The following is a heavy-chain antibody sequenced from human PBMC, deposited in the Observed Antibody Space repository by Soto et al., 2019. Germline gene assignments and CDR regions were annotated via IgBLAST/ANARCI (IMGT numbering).Heavy chain of an antibody. CDR1: GGTISSGGFF. J-gene: IGHJ3*01. D-gene: IGHD2-2*01. CDR2: ISYSGST. CDR3: ARLSCSCNICSFGGSFDV. Sequence: SETLSLTCTVSGGTISSGGFFWTWMRQHPGEGLEWIGYISYSGSTYYNPSLNSRVTISLDTSNNQFSLKLSSVTAADTAAYCCARLSCSCNICSFGGSFDVWGQGTMVTVSS. V-gene: IGHV4-31*03.